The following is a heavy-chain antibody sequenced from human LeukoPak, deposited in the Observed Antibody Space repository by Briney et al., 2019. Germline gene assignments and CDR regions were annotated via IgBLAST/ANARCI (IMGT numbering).Heavy chain of an antibody. V-gene: IGHV4-34*01. Sequence: SETLSLTCAVYGGSFNGYYWSWIRQPPGKGLEWIGEINHRGSTNYNPSLKNRVTISVDTSKNQFSLNLNSVTAADTAVYYCARGGSRSWDYNYYYYMDVWGKGTTVTVSS. CDR1: GGSFNGYY. CDR3: ARGGSRSWDYNYYYYMDV. J-gene: IGHJ6*03. D-gene: IGHD2-15*01. CDR2: INHRGST.